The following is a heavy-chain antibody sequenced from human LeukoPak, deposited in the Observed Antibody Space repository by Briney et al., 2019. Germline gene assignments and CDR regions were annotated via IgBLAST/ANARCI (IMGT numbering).Heavy chain of an antibody. Sequence: ASVKVSCKASGYTFTGYYLHWVRQAPGQGLEWVGGINSNNGDTHYAQNFQGRVTMTRDTSISTAYMELSRLGSDDTAVYYCASSSAMVTHSFDYWGQGTLVTVSS. J-gene: IGHJ4*02. D-gene: IGHD5-18*01. V-gene: IGHV1-2*02. CDR2: INSNNGDT. CDR3: ASSSAMVTHSFDY. CDR1: GYTFTGYY.